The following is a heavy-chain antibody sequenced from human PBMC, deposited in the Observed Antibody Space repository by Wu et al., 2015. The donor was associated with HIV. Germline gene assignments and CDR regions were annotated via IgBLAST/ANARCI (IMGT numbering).Heavy chain of an antibody. D-gene: IGHD6-19*01. J-gene: IGHJ4*02. CDR2: FDPEDGET. Sequence: QVQLVQSGAEVKKPGALVKVSCKVSGYTLTELSMHWVRQAPGKGLEWMGGFDPEDGETIYAQKFQGRVTMAEDTSTDTAYMELSSLRSEDSAVYYCATVGFRAYSSGWYNYWGQGTLVTVSS. V-gene: IGHV1-24*01. CDR1: GYTLTELS. CDR3: ATVGFRAYSSGWYNY.